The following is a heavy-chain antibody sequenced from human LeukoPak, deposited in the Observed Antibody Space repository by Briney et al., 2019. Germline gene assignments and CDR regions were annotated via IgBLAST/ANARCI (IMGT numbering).Heavy chain of an antibody. V-gene: IGHV3-74*01. J-gene: IGHJ4*02. Sequence: GGSLRLSCAASGFTFSTYWMHWVRQAPGKGLVWVSRISSDGSITSYADSVKGRFTISRDNSKNTLYLQMNSLRAEDTAVYYCAKVRSSSWPGYFDYWGQGTLVTVSS. D-gene: IGHD6-13*01. CDR3: AKVRSSSWPGYFDY. CDR1: GFTFSTYW. CDR2: ISSDGSIT.